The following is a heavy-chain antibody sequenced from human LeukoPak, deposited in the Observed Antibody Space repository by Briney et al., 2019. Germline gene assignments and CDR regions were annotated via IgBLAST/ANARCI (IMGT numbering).Heavy chain of an antibody. D-gene: IGHD3-22*01. V-gene: IGHV5-10-1*01. J-gene: IGHJ3*01. CDR3: AIQKYYDDIGSGNEYES. Sequence: GESLQISCNASADSLTSFWMIWLRQMPGKGLEWMGRIDPSDSYTNYSPSFQGHVTISADKSISTAYLQWSSLKASDTAMYFCAIQKYYDDIGSGNEYESWGQGTMVTVSS. CDR1: ADSLTSFW. CDR2: IDPSDSYT.